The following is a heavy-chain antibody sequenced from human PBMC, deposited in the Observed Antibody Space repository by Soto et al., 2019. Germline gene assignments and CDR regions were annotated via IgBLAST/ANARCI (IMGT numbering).Heavy chain of an antibody. CDR2: ISWNSGII. J-gene: IGHJ4*02. D-gene: IGHD3-22*01. V-gene: IGHV3-9*01. CDR3: AKDYYSDSNGSHFDY. Sequence: PGGAPRLSCSVFWFWFFGYCLPWVPAAPGMCLDWVSGISWNSGIIGYADSVKGRFTISRDNAENSLYLHMNSLRVEDTALYYCAKDYYSDSNGSHFDYWGQGTQVTVSS. CDR1: WFWFFGYC.